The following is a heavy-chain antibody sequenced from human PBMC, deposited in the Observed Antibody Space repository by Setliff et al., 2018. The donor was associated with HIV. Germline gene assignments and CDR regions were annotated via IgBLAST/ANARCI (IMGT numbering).Heavy chain of an antibody. CDR3: ARSKGVSRGYPFDY. J-gene: IGHJ4*02. Sequence: PGGSLRLSCAASGFTFSTYWMNWVRQAPGKGLVWVSRINSDGSSTGHADSVKGRFTISRDNAKNTVYLQMNSLRAEDTAVYYCARSKGVSRGYPFDYWGQGTLVTVSS. CDR2: INSDGSST. D-gene: IGHD3-22*01. CDR1: GFTFSTYW. V-gene: IGHV3-74*01.